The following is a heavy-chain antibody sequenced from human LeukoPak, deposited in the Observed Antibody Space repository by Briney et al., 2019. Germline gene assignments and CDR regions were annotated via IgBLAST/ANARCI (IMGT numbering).Heavy chain of an antibody. J-gene: IGHJ4*02. Sequence: SPSETLSLTCTVSGGSLSSFYWSWFRQPAGKGLEWIGRIYSSGSTNYNPSLKSRLTMSVDTSKNQFSLRLTSVTAADTAVYYCARVLGWAGFDYWGQGTLVTVSS. D-gene: IGHD6-19*01. CDR1: GGSLSSFY. CDR3: ARVLGWAGFDY. CDR2: IYSSGST. V-gene: IGHV4-4*07.